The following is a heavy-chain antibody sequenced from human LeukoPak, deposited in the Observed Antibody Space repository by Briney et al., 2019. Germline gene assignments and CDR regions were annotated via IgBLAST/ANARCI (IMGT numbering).Heavy chain of an antibody. CDR2: IIPIFGTA. V-gene: IGHV1-69*13. CDR1: GGTFSSYA. CDR3: ARGSGTRAPFDP. D-gene: IGHD3-10*01. Sequence: ASVKVSSKASGGTFSSYAISWVRQAPGQGLEWMGGIIPIFGTANYAQKFQGRVTITADESTSTAYMELSSLRSEDTAVYYCARGSGTRAPFDPWGQGTLVTVSS. J-gene: IGHJ5*02.